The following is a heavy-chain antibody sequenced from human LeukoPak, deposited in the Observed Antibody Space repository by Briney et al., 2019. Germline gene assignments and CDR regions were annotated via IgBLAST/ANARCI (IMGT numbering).Heavy chain of an antibody. V-gene: IGHV1-69-2*01. CDR2: VDPEDGKT. Sequence: ASVKISCKVSGYTFTDYYMHWVQQAPGKGLEWMGLVDPEDGKTIYAEKFQGRVTITADTSIDIAYMELSSLRSEDTAVYYCASHGTSGSARLGLVWAWGQGTLVTVSS. D-gene: IGHD1-26*01. J-gene: IGHJ5*02. CDR3: ASHGTSGSARLGLVWA. CDR1: GYTFTDYY.